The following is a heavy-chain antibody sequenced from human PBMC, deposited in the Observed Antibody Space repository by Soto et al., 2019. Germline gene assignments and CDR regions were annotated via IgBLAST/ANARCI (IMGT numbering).Heavy chain of an antibody. CDR1: GSTFTYRH. CDR3: ANLASGSDTFDI. D-gene: IGHD3-10*01. CDR2: ITPFNGNT. V-gene: IGHV1-45*02. Sequence: QMHLVQSGAEVKKTGSSVKISCRASGSTFTYRHLYWLRQAPGQALEWMGWITPFNGNTNYAQKFHCSVLLNRDASMSTVYLELRSLRSEDTAMYYCANLASGSDTFDIWGQGTMVTVSS. J-gene: IGHJ3*02.